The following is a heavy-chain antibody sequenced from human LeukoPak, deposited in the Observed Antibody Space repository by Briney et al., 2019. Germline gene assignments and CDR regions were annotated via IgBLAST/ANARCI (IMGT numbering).Heavy chain of an antibody. CDR1: GYTFTSYG. Sequence: GASVKVSCKASGYTFTSYGISWVRQAPGQGLEWMGWISAYNGNTNYAQKLQGRVTMTTDTSTSTAYMELRSLRSDDTAVYYCARDRPLYYYDSSGDTDYWGQGTLVTVSS. CDR3: ARDRPLYYYDSSGDTDY. J-gene: IGHJ4*02. D-gene: IGHD3-22*01. V-gene: IGHV1-18*01. CDR2: ISAYNGNT.